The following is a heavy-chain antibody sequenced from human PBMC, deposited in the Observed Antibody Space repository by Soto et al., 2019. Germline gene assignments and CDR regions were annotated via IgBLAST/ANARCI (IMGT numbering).Heavy chain of an antibody. CDR3: AKVFYFFWCVFPYMPHYYIYYGMGV. CDR1: GFTFSSYA. V-gene: IGHV3-23*01. CDR2: ISGSGGST. Sequence: PGGSLRLSCAASGFTFSSYAMSWVRQAPGKGLEWVSAISGSGGSTYYADSVKGRFTISRDNSKNTLYLQMNSLRAEDTAVYYCAKVFYFFWCVFPYMPHYYIYYGMGVGGKG. J-gene: IGHJ6*04. D-gene: IGHD3-3*01.